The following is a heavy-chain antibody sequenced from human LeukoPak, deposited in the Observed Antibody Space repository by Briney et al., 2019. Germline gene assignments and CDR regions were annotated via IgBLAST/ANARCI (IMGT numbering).Heavy chain of an antibody. Sequence: GRSLRLSCAASGFTFDDYAMHWVRQAPGKGLEWVSGISWNSGSIGYADSVKGRFTISRDNAKNSLYLQMNSLRAEDTALYYCAKGGQQLKGYFDLWGRGTLVTASS. D-gene: IGHD6-13*01. CDR1: GFTFDDYA. V-gene: IGHV3-9*01. CDR2: ISWNSGSI. J-gene: IGHJ2*01. CDR3: AKGGQQLKGYFDL.